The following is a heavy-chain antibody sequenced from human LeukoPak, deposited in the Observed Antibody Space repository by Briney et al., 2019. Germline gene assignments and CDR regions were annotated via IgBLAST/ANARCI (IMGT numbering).Heavy chain of an antibody. CDR3: ARHSGSYYITGDY. V-gene: IGHV3-30*03. CDR1: GFTFSSYG. CDR2: ISYDGSNK. Sequence: GGSLRLSCAASGFTFSSYGMHWVRQAPGKGLEWVAVISYDGSNKYYADSVKGRFTISRDNSKNTLYLQMNSLRAEDTAVYYCARHSGSYYITGDYWGQGTLVTASS. D-gene: IGHD1-26*01. J-gene: IGHJ4*02.